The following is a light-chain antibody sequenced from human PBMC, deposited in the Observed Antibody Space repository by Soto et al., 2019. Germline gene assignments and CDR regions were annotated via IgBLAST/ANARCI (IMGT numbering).Light chain of an antibody. CDR3: AVWDASLSGHV. CDR1: SSNIGGYD. CDR2: RND. V-gene: IGLV1-47*01. Sequence: QSALTQPPSASGTPGQRITISCSGSSSNIGGYDVHWYQHLPGTAPKVLIYRNDQRPSGVPDRFSGSKSGTSASPAISGLRSEDEADYYCAVWDASLSGHVFGTGTKVTVL. J-gene: IGLJ1*01.